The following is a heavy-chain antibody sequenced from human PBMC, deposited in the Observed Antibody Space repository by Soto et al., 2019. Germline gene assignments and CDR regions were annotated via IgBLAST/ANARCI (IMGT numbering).Heavy chain of an antibody. Sequence: GGSLRLSCAASGFTFRSFGMHWVRQPPGKGLEWLATISFDGSKKYYADSVKGRSTISRDNSKNTVYLQMNTLRPDDTAVYFCAKEYSSSSHDFWGQGTLVTVSS. J-gene: IGHJ4*02. CDR2: ISFDGSKK. CDR1: GFTFRSFG. V-gene: IGHV3-30*18. CDR3: AKEYSSSSHDF. D-gene: IGHD6-6*01.